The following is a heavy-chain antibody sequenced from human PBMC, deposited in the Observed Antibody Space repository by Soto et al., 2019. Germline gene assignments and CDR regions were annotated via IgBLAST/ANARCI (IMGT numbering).Heavy chain of an antibody. CDR1: GFTFSSYA. CDR2: ISYDGSNK. J-gene: IGHJ4*02. D-gene: IGHD1-26*01. V-gene: IGHV3-30-3*01. CDR3: ARDLGGWELLWGRGYFDY. Sequence: QVQLVESGGGVVQPGRSLRLSCAASGFTFSSYAMHWVRQAPGKGLEWVAVISYDGSNKYYADSVKGRFTISRDNSKNTLYLQMNSLRAEDTAVYYCARDLGGWELLWGRGYFDYWGQGTLVTVSS.